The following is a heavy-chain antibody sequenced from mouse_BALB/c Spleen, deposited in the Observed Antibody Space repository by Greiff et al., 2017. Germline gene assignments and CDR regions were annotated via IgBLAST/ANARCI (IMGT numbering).Heavy chain of an antibody. Sequence: EVQLQQSGPELVKPGASVKMSCKASGYTFTSYVMHWVKQKPGQGLEWIGYINPYNDGTKYNEKFKGKATLTSDKSSSTAYMELSSLTSEDSAVYYCARGSDYGQVYAMDYWGQGTSVTVSS. V-gene: IGHV1-14*01. CDR2: INPYNDGT. CDR3: ARGSDYGQVYAMDY. J-gene: IGHJ4*01. D-gene: IGHD2-4*01. CDR1: GYTFTSYV.